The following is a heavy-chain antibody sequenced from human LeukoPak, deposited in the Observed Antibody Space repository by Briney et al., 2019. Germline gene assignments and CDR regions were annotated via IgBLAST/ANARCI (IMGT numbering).Heavy chain of an antibody. J-gene: IGHJ4*02. D-gene: IGHD1-26*01. CDR1: GYTFTTYY. V-gene: IGHV1-46*01. Sequence: ASVKVSCKASGYTFTTYYMHWVRQAPGQGLEWMGIINPSGGSTTYAQKFQGRVTMTRDTSTSTVYMELNSLISEDPAVYYCARKPRGSHFDYGGQGTLVTVSS. CDR3: ARKPRGSHFDY. CDR2: INPSGGST.